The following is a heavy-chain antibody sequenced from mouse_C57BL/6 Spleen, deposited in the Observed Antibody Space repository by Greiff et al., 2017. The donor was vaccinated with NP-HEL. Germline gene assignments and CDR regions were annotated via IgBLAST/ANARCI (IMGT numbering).Heavy chain of an antibody. CDR1: GYSITSGYY. CDR2: ISYDGSN. V-gene: IGHV3-6*01. D-gene: IGHD1-1*01. J-gene: IGHJ3*01. CDR3: ARGNYGSSYGFAY. Sequence: DVKLQESGPGLVKPSQSLSLTCSVTGYSITSGYYWNWIRQFPGNKLEWMGYISYDGSNNYNPSLKNRISITRDTSKNQFFLKLNSVTTEDTATYYGARGNYGSSYGFAYWGQGTLVTVSA.